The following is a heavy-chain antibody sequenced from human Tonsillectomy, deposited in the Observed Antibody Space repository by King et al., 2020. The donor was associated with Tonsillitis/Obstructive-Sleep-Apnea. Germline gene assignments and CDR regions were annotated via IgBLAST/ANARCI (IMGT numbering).Heavy chain of an antibody. D-gene: IGHD1-26*01. Sequence: VQLVESGGGVVQPGRSLRLSCAASGFTFSNYGMDWVRQAPGKGLEWVAVIWYDETKKYYADSVKGRFTISRDNSKNTLYLQMNTLRVEDTAVYYCARARVLKGGFDPWGQGTLVTVSS. V-gene: IGHV3-33*01. J-gene: IGHJ5*02. CDR2: IWYDETKK. CDR1: GFTFSNYG. CDR3: ARARVLKGGFDP.